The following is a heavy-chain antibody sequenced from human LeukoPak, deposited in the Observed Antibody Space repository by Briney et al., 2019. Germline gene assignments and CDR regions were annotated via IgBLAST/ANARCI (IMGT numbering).Heavy chain of an antibody. CDR3: ARDRGPTRAFDI. CDR2: IYSGVPT. D-gene: IGHD5-24*01. CDR1: GFTVSSNY. Sequence: PGGSLRLSCAASGFTVSSNYMSWVRQAPGKGLEWVSVIYSGVPTYYADSVKGRFNISRDNSKNTLYLQMNSLRAEDTAVYYCARDRGPTRAFDIWGQGTMVTVS. V-gene: IGHV3-53*01. J-gene: IGHJ3*02.